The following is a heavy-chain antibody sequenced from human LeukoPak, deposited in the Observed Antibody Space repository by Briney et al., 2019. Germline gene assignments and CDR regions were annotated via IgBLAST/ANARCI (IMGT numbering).Heavy chain of an antibody. Sequence: GGSLRLSCAASGFTFSDYYMSRIRQAPGKGLEWVSYISSSGSTIYYADSVKGRFTSSRDNAKNSLYLQMNSLRAEDTAVYYCARHPYSSGWYFVLWGQGTLVTVSS. J-gene: IGHJ4*02. D-gene: IGHD6-19*01. CDR3: ARHPYSSGWYFVL. V-gene: IGHV3-11*01. CDR2: ISSSGSTI. CDR1: GFTFSDYY.